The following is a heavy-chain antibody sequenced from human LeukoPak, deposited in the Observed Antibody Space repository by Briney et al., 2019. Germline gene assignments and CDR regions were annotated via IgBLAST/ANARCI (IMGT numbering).Heavy chain of an antibody. J-gene: IGHJ6*02. CDR1: GFTFSSYA. Sequence: GGSLRLSCAASGFTFSSYAMSWVRQAPGKGLEWVSAISGSGGSTYYADSVKGRFTISRDNSKNTLYLQMNSLRAEDTAVYYCAKSNYYDSSGYALSPTGYYYYGMDVWGQGTTVTVSS. CDR3: AKSNYYDSSGYALSPTGYYYYGMDV. CDR2: ISGSGGST. D-gene: IGHD3-22*01. V-gene: IGHV3-23*01.